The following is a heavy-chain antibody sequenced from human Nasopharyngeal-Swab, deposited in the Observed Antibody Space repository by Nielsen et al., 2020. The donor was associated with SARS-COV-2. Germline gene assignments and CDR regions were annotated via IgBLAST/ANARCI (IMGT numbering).Heavy chain of an antibody. V-gene: IGHV4-39*01. CDR2: IYYSGST. D-gene: IGHD6-19*01. J-gene: IGHJ4*02. Sequence: GSLRLSCTVSGGSISSSSYYWGWIRQPPGKGLEWIGSIYYSGSTYYHPSLKSRVTISVDTSKNQFSLKLSSVTAADTAVYYCARGRSSGWYHYYFDYWGQGTLVTVSS. CDR3: ARGRSSGWYHYYFDY. CDR1: GGSISSSSYY.